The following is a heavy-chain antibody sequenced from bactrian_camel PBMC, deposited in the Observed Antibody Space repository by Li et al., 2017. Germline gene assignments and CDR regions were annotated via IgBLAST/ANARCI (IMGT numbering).Heavy chain of an antibody. J-gene: IGHJ4*01. CDR1: GLTFSSYR. V-gene: IGHV3S1*01. D-gene: IGHD6*01. Sequence: HVQLVESGGGLVQPGGSLRLSCAASGLTFSSYRVFWVRQAPGKGLEWVSAIDSGDGTTYYADSVKGRFTISRDNAKNTVYLQMNSLKFEATAVYYCVRDLTVVAGTDSYWGQGTQVTVS. CDR3: VRDLTVVAGTDSY. CDR2: IDSGDGTT.